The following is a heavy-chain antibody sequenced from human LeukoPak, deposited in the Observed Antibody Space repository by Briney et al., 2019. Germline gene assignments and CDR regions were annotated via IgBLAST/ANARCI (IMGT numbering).Heavy chain of an antibody. CDR1: GFTFSSYW. D-gene: IGHD4-17*01. CDR3: AREGMNDYGDYADY. V-gene: IGHV3-74*01. CDR2: INSDGSST. Sequence: GGSLRLSCAASGFTFSSYWMHWVRQAPGKGLVSVSRINSDGSSTSYADSVKGRFTISRDNAKNTLYLQMNSLRAEDTAVYYCAREGMNDYGDYADYWGQGTLVTVSS. J-gene: IGHJ4*02.